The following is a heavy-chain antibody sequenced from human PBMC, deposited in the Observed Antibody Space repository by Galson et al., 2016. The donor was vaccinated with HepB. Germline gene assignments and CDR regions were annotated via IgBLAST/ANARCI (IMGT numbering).Heavy chain of an antibody. V-gene: IGHV3-33*01. CDR3: ARPIPDCRSSSCYFFDY. CDR2: IWHDGNNK. D-gene: IGHD2-2*01. CDR1: GFTFNQYG. Sequence: SLRLSCAASGFTFNQYGMHWVRQAAGKGLEWVAVIWHDGNNKYYGDSVKGRFTISRDNSKNTLYLQMNGLRVEDTAVYYCARPIPDCRSSSCYFFDYWGQGTPVTVSS. J-gene: IGHJ4*02.